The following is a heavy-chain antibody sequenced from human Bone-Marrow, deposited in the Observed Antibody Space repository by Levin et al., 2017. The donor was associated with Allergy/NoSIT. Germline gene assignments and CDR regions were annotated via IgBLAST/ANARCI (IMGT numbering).Heavy chain of an antibody. Sequence: GGSLRLSCAASGFTFSSYAMSWVRQAPGKGLEWVSAISGSGGSTYYADSVKGRFTISRDNSKNTLYLQMNSLRAEDTAVYYCAKVGPFDFWSGYGAFDIWGQGTMVTVSS. J-gene: IGHJ3*02. D-gene: IGHD3-3*01. CDR1: GFTFSSYA. CDR2: ISGSGGST. CDR3: AKVGPFDFWSGYGAFDI. V-gene: IGHV3-23*01.